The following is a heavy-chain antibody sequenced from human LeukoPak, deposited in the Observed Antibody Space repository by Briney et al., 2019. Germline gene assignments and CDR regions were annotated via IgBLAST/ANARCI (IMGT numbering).Heavy chain of an antibody. CDR1: GYTFTSYA. CDR3: AREGGRLLWFGELTTPSNYYYGMDV. J-gene: IGHJ6*02. D-gene: IGHD3-10*01. CDR2: INAGNGNT. Sequence: ASVKVSCKASGYTFTSYAMHWVRQAPGQRLEWMGWINAGNGNTKYSQKFQGRVTITRDTSASTAYMELSSLRSEDTAVYYCAREGGRLLWFGELTTPSNYYYGMDVWGQGTTVTVSS. V-gene: IGHV1-3*01.